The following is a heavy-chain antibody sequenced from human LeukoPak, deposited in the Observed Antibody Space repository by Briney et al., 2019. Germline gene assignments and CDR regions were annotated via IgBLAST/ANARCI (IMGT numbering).Heavy chain of an antibody. CDR3: ARDKIVGATHFDH. D-gene: IGHD1-26*01. CDR1: GFSFSSYW. CDR2: IKQDGSEK. J-gene: IGHJ4*02. V-gene: IGHV3-7*01. Sequence: PGGSLRLSCAASGFSFSSYWMSWVRQAPGEGLEWVANIKQDGSEKYYVDSVTGRFTISRDNAKNSLYLQRNSLRAEDTAVYYCARDKIVGATHFDHWGQGTLVTVSS.